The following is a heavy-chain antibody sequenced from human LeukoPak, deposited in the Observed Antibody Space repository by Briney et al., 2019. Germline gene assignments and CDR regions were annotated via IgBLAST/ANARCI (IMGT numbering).Heavy chain of an antibody. V-gene: IGHV3-23*01. CDR1: GFTFSSYA. CDR2: ISGSGGST. J-gene: IGHJ4*02. CDR3: AKDRSGYYVY. D-gene: IGHD3-22*01. Sequence: GGSLGLSCAASGFTFSSYAMSWVRQAPGEGLEWVSAISGSGGSTYYADSVKGRFTISRDNSKNTLYLQMNSLRAEDTAVYYCAKDRSGYYVYWGQGTLVTVSS.